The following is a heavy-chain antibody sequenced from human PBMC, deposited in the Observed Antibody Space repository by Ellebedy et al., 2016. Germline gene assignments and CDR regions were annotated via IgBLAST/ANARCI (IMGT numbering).Heavy chain of an antibody. CDR1: GFTISSYA. CDR2: FSTGGAT. D-gene: IGHD6-13*01. V-gene: IGHV3-64*01. Sequence: GESLKISCAASGFTISSYAMFWVRQAPGKGLEYVSSFSTGGATYYANSVKGRFTVSRDNSKNTLFLQMGYLRDEDMALYYCARSKSTSWYDAVDVWGQGTMVTVSS. CDR3: ARSKSTSWYDAVDV. J-gene: IGHJ3*01.